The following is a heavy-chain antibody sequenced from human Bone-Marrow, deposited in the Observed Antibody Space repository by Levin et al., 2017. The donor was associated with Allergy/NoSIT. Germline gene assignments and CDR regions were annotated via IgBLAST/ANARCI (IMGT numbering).Heavy chain of an antibody. Sequence: QSGESLKISCAASGFTFSSYAMSWVRQAPGKGLEWVSAMSGSGVSTHYADSVKGRFTISRDNSKNTLYLQMNSLRAEDTAVYYCAKDLRQGYSSGSYYFDYWGQGTLVTVSS. CDR1: GFTFSSYA. CDR3: AKDLRQGYSSGSYYFDY. J-gene: IGHJ4*02. D-gene: IGHD5-18*01. CDR2: MSGSGVST. V-gene: IGHV3-23*01.